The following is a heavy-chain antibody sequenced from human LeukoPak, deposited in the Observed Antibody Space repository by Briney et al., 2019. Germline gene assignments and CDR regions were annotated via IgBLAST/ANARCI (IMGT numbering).Heavy chain of an antibody. D-gene: IGHD1-1*01. J-gene: IGHJ5*01. CDR3: ARDPTGSNWFDS. CDR1: GFTFSDYY. CDR2: ISSSSAYT. V-gene: IGHV3-11*06. Sequence: PGGSLRLSCAASGFTFSDYYMSWIRQAPGKGLEWVSYISSSSAYTNYADSVKGRFAISRDNANDSLYLQMNSLRAEDTAVYYCARDPTGSNWFDSWGQGTLVTVSS.